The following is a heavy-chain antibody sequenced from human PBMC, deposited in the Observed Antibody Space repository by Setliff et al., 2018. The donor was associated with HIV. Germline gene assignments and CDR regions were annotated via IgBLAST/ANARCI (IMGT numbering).Heavy chain of an antibody. Sequence: GGSLRLSCAASGFTFSSYAMHWVRQGPGKGLEWVAVISFDGSNKYYADSVKGRFTISRDNSKNTLYLQMNSLRAEDTAVYYCAKSPPDYDILTGWPEYFDYWGQGTLVTAPQ. CDR1: GFTFSSYA. J-gene: IGHJ4*02. CDR3: AKSPPDYDILTGWPEYFDY. D-gene: IGHD3-9*01. CDR2: ISFDGSNK. V-gene: IGHV3-30*04.